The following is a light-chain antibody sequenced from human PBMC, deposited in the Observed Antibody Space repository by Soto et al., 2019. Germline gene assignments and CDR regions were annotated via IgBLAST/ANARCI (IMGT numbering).Light chain of an antibody. V-gene: IGKV1-39*01. CDR3: QQFAISTT. CDR2: DAS. Sequence: DIQMTQSPSSLSASVGERVSITCRASQSISTHLSWYQQXPGKAPSLLIFDASTLHSGVPSRRSGSGSGTDFTLTISSLQPDDFATYYCQQFAISTTFGQGTKVDIK. CDR1: QSISTH. J-gene: IGKJ1*01.